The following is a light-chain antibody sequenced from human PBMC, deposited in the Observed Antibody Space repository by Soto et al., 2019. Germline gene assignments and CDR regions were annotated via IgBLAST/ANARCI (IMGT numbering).Light chain of an antibody. CDR2: GAS. Sequence: EIVLPQSPGTLSLSPGESATLSGRARQSVSRSYLAWYQQKPGQAPRLLIYGASSRATGIPDRFSGSGSGTDFTLTISRLEPEDFAVYYCQQYGSSPPITVGQGTRLEIK. CDR3: QQYGSSPPIT. CDR1: QSVSRSY. J-gene: IGKJ5*01. V-gene: IGKV3-20*01.